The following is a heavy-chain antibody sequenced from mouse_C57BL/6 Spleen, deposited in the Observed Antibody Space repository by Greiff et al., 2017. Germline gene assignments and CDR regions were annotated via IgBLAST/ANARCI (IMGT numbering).Heavy chain of an antibody. CDR3: ARNPHYGSSPHFDD. V-gene: IGHV7-3*01. CDR1: GFTFTDYY. D-gene: IGHD1-1*01. Sequence: EVKLMESGGGLVQPGGSLSLSCAASGFTFTDYYMSWVRQPPGKALEWLGFIRNKANGYTTEYSASVKGRFTISRDNSQSILYLQMNALRAEDSATDYCARNPHYGSSPHFDDWGQGTTLTVSS. J-gene: IGHJ2*01. CDR2: IRNKANGYTT.